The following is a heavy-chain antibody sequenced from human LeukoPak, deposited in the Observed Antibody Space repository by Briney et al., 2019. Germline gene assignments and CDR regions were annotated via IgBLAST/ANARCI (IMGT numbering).Heavy chain of an antibody. D-gene: IGHD3-22*01. V-gene: IGHV3-23*01. CDR3: AKDESDYDSSGYFVY. CDR1: GFTFSSYA. Sequence: GGSLRLSCAASGFTFSSYAMSWVRQAPGKGLEWVSAISGSGGSTYYADSVKGRFTISRDNSKNTPYLQMNSLRAEDTAVYYCAKDESDYDSSGYFVYWGQGTLVTVSS. J-gene: IGHJ4*02. CDR2: ISGSGGST.